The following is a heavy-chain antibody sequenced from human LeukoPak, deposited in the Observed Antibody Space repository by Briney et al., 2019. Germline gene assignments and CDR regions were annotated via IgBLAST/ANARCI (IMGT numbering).Heavy chain of an antibody. Sequence: SETLSLTCAVYGGYFSGYYWSWIRQPPGKGLEWIGEINHSGSTNYNPSLKSRVTISVDTSKNQFSLKLSSVTAADTAVYYCARRPWFGLKYLDYWGQGTLVTVSS. CDR3: ARRPWFGLKYLDY. J-gene: IGHJ4*02. D-gene: IGHD3-10*01. CDR2: INHSGST. CDR1: GGYFSGYY. V-gene: IGHV4-34*01.